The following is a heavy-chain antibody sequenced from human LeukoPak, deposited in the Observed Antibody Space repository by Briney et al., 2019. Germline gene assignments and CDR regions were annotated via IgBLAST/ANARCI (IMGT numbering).Heavy chain of an antibody. CDR3: AREVGPLYYDSSGYPD. J-gene: IGHJ4*02. D-gene: IGHD3-22*01. CDR2: IYYSGST. Sequence: SQTLSLTCTVSGGSISSGDYYWSWIRQPPGKGLEWIGYIYYSGSTYYNPSLKSRVTISVDTSKNQFSLKLSSVTAADTAVYYCAREVGPLYYDSSGYPDWGQGTLVTVSS. CDR1: GGSISSGDYY. V-gene: IGHV4-30-4*01.